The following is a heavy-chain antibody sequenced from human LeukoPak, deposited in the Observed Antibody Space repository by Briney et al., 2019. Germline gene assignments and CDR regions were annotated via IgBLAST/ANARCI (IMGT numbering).Heavy chain of an antibody. D-gene: IGHD1-7*01. V-gene: IGHV1-2*02. CDR3: ATGKPLGTTASDAFDI. Sequence: ASVKVSCKASGYTFTDYYMHWVRQAPGQGGEWMGWINPNSGGTISAQKFQGRVTMTRDTSISTAYMELSRLTSDDTAVYYCATGKPLGTTASDAFDIWGQGTMVTVSS. CDR1: GYTFTDYY. CDR2: INPNSGGT. J-gene: IGHJ3*02.